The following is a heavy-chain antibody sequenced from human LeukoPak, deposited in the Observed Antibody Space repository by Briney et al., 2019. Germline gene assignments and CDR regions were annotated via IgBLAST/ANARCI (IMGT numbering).Heavy chain of an antibody. CDR1: GFTFRNFA. CDR2: VTGDSGTT. V-gene: IGHV3-23*01. CDR3: ARGHISSWFGAFDI. Sequence: GGSLRLSCVASGFTFRNFAMNWVRQAPRKGLEWVSVVTGDSGTTHYADSVRGRFTISRGNSKNSVYLQMNSLRAEDTAVYYCARGHISSWFGAFDIWGQGTMVTVSS. J-gene: IGHJ3*02. D-gene: IGHD2-2*01.